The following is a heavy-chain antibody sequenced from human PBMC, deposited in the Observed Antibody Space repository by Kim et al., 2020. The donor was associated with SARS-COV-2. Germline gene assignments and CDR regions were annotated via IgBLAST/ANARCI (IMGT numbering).Heavy chain of an antibody. V-gene: IGHV4-59*01. D-gene: IGHD3-3*01. Sequence: KSLVTISVDTSKNQFSLKLSSVTAADTAVYYCAAVSRGDFWSGHRPYFDYWGQGTLVTVSS. CDR3: AAVSRGDFWSGHRPYFDY. J-gene: IGHJ4*02.